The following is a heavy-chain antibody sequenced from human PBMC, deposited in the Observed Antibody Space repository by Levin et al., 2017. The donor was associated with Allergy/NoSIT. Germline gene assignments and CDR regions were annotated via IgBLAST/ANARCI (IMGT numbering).Heavy chain of an antibody. J-gene: IGHJ4*02. Sequence: SGPTLVKPTQTLTLTCTFSGFSLGTSGVSVGWIRQTPGKALEWLALIYWDDDTRYRPSLRSRLSIMKDTSKSQVVLSLTNVDPADTGTDYCATRPNCATDCTFDYWGQGILVSVSS. D-gene: IGHD2-21*02. CDR3: ATRPNCATDCTFDY. CDR1: GFSLGTSGVS. CDR2: IYWDDDT. V-gene: IGHV2-5*02.